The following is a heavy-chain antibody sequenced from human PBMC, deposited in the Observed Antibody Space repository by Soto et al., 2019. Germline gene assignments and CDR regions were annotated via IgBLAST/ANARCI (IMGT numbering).Heavy chain of an antibody. CDR1: GFTFSSYG. J-gene: IGHJ6*02. CDR2: IWYDGSNK. Sequence: GGSLRLSCAASGFTFSSYGMHWVRQAPGKGLEWVAVIWYDGSNKYYADSVKGRFTISRDNSKNTLYLQMNSLRAEDTAVYYCARDPPKTEKGSSWYGVGVLGYYGMDVWGQGTTVTVSS. CDR3: ARDPPKTEKGSSWYGVGVLGYYGMDV. D-gene: IGHD6-13*01. V-gene: IGHV3-33*01.